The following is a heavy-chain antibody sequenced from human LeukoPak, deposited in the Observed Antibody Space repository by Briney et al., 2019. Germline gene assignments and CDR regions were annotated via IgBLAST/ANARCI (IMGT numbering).Heavy chain of an antibody. Sequence: GGSLRLSCAASGFTFSSYSMNWVRQASGKGLEWVSSISSDSNYIYYADSVKGRFTISRDNAKSSLYLQMNSLRAEDTAVYYCARNTYSGTTVYWGQGTLVTVSS. CDR3: ARNTYSGTTVY. D-gene: IGHD1-7*01. CDR2: ISSDSNYI. CDR1: GFTFSSYS. V-gene: IGHV3-21*01. J-gene: IGHJ4*02.